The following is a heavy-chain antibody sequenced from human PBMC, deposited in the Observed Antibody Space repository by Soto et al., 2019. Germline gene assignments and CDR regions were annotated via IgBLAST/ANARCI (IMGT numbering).Heavy chain of an antibody. D-gene: IGHD6-6*01. CDR3: AGAPYSSSPFDY. Sequence: GGSLRLSCAASGFTVSSNYMSWVRQAPGKGLEWVSVIYSGGSTYYADSVKGRFTISRDNSKNTLYLQMNSLRAEDTAVYYCAGAPYSSSPFDYWGQGTLVTVSS. J-gene: IGHJ4*02. CDR2: IYSGGST. V-gene: IGHV3-53*01. CDR1: GFTVSSNY.